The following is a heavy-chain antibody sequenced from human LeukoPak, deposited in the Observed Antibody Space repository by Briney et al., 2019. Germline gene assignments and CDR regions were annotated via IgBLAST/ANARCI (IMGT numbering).Heavy chain of an antibody. CDR2: ISYSGST. D-gene: IGHD3-9*01. Sequence: SETLTLTCTVSGGSITGYYWSWIRQPPGKGLEWIGYISYSGSTNYNPSLKSRVTISIDTSKNQFSLKLRSVTAADTAIYYCARQGYDILTGYIDAFDIWGQGTMVTVSS. CDR1: GGSITGYY. J-gene: IGHJ3*02. CDR3: ARQGYDILTGYIDAFDI. V-gene: IGHV4-59*08.